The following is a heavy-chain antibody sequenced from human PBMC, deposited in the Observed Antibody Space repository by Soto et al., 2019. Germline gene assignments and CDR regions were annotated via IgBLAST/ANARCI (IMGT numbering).Heavy chain of an antibody. Sequence: TSETLSLTCTMSGDSYSISTYSWSWIRQPPGKALQWIGFIYQSGVTSYNPSLASRVSISLDRSNNQCSLKLKSVTAADTAVYFCAGMPYTSGLRFDPWGPGTLVTVSS. CDR3: AGMPYTSGLRFDP. V-gene: IGHV4-30-2*01. D-gene: IGHD6-19*01. CDR2: IYQSGVT. CDR1: GDSYSISTYS. J-gene: IGHJ5*02.